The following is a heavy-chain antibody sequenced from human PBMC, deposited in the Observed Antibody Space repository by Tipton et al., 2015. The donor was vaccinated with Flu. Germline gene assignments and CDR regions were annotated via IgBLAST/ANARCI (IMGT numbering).Heavy chain of an antibody. CDR2: IYHTGST. Sequence: TLSLTCIVSGYSISSGYYWGWIRQPPGKGLEWIGSIYHTGSTYYNPSLKSRVTISVDTSKNQFSLKLSSVTAADTAVYYCARGIYISSSWYVGRGYPDKNDYWVQGTLVTVSS. CDR3: ARGIYISSSWYVGRGYPDKNDY. D-gene: IGHD6-13*01. CDR1: GYSISSGYY. J-gene: IGHJ4*02. V-gene: IGHV4-38-2*02.